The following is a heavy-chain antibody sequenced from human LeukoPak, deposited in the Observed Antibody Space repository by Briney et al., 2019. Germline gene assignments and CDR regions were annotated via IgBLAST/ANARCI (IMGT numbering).Heavy chain of an antibody. V-gene: IGHV3-23*01. CDR1: GFTFSSYA. Sequence: GGSLRLSCAASGFTFSSYAMSWVRQAPGKGLEWVSAISGSGGSTYYADSVKGRFTISRDNSKNTLYLQMNSLRAEDTAVYYCAKDQDDYVWGGSIDYWGQGTLVTVSS. CDR2: ISGSGGST. CDR3: AKDQDDYVWGGSIDY. D-gene: IGHD3-16*01. J-gene: IGHJ4*02.